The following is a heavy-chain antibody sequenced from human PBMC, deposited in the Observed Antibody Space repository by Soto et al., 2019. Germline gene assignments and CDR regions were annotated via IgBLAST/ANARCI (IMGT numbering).Heavy chain of an antibody. Sequence: VGSLRLSCAASGFTFSSYEMNWVRQAPGKGLEWVSYISSSGSTIYYADSVKGRFTISRDNAKNSLYLQMNSLRAEDTAVYYCARDHLRDSSSWYVFGWFDPWGQGTLVTVSS. CDR1: GFTFSSYE. CDR3: ARDHLRDSSSWYVFGWFDP. CDR2: ISSSGSTI. D-gene: IGHD6-13*01. J-gene: IGHJ5*02. V-gene: IGHV3-48*03.